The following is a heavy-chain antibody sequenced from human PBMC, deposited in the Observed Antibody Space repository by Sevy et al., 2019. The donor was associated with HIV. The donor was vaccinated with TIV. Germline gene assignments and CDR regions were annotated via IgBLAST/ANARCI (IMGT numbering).Heavy chain of an antibody. CDR3: ARVMRRILWWSLDS. D-gene: IGHD2-21*01. V-gene: IGHV3-72*01. CDR1: GFPVRSNY. Sequence: GGSLRLSCAVSGFPVRSNYISWVRQAPGKGLEWVGRIRNKANSYTTEFAASVKGRFTISRDDSKNSLYLQMHSLKTDDTAVYYCARVMRRILWWSLDSWGQGTLVTVSS. J-gene: IGHJ4*02. CDR2: IRNKANSYTT.